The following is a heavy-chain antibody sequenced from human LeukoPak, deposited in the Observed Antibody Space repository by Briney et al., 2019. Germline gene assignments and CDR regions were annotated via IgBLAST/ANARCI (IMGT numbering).Heavy chain of an antibody. J-gene: IGHJ4*02. D-gene: IGHD2-2*01. V-gene: IGHV3-23*01. CDR1: GITLSNYA. CDR3: AKVKVVVVPAAMFDY. Sequence: GSLRTSCAASGITLSNYAMSWGRQAPGKGLGWVSAYSGNDGSTYYADSVKGRFTISRDNSKNTLYLQMNSLRAEDTAVYYCAKVKVVVVPAAMFDYWGQGTLVTVSS. CDR2: YSGNDGST.